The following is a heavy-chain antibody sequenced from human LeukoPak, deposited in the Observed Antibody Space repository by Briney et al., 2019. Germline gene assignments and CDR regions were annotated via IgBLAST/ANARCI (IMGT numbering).Heavy chain of an antibody. CDR1: GGTFSNYA. V-gene: IGHV1-69*06. D-gene: IGHD5-18*01. J-gene: IGHJ4*02. CDR3: ARAFSGQRGYSYGPDYFDY. CDR2: IIPIFGTA. Sequence: ASVKVSCKASGGTFSNYAISWVRQAPGQGLEWMGGIIPIFGTANYAQKFQGRVTITADKSTSTAYMELSSLRSEDTAVYYCARAFSGQRGYSYGPDYFDYWGQGTLVTVSS.